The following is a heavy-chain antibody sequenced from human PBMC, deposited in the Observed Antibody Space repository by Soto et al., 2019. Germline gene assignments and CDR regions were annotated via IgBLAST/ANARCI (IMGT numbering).Heavy chain of an antibody. V-gene: IGHV3-7*05. CDR1: GFTFSIYS. D-gene: IGHD1-7*01. J-gene: IGHJ5*02. CDR2: IKHDGSEN. CDR3: ARLDGTYGGVIDR. Sequence: EGQLVESGGGLVQPGGSLRLSCAASGFTFSIYSMRWVRQAPGKGLEGVASIKHDGSENSYVDSVKGRFTISRDNAKNSLYLQINSLRVEDTAIYYCARLDGTYGGVIDRWGQGTLVTVSS.